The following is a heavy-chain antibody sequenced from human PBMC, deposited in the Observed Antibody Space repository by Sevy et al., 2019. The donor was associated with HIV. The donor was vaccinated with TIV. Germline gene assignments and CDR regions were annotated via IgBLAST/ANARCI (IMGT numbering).Heavy chain of an antibody. V-gene: IGHV4-34*01. CDR1: GGSFSGYY. J-gene: IGHJ6*02. D-gene: IGHD2-15*01. CDR2: INHSGST. Sequence: SETLSLTCAVYGGSFSGYYWSWIRQPPGKGLEWIGEINHSGSTNYNPSLKSRVTISVDTSKNQFSLKLSSVTAADTAVYYCASGLGYCRGGSCYSVRRTYYYGMDVWGQGTTVTVSS. CDR3: ASGLGYCRGGSCYSVRRTYYYGMDV.